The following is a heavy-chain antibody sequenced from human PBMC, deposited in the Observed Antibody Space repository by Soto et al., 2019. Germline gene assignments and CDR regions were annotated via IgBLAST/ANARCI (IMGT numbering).Heavy chain of an antibody. CDR2: ISGSGVLT. CDR3: QMDTAREYDY. CDR1: GFTFSRFT. D-gene: IGHD5-18*01. J-gene: IGHJ4*02. Sequence: PGGSLRLYCPGSGFTFSRFTISWVRQPPGKRVEWVSAISGSGVLTYYADSVKGRITISRDNSKNTLYLQMNSLRAEDTVVYYCQMDTAREYDYWGQGTLVTVSS. V-gene: IGHV3-23*01.